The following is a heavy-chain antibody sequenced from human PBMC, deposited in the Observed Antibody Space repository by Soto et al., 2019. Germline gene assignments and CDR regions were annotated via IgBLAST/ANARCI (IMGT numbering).Heavy chain of an antibody. J-gene: IGHJ6*02. CDR2: IYYSGRT. V-gene: IGHV4-61*01. CDR1: GGSVSSGSYY. CDR3: ARDPLSRMEWLRPYYYGMDV. Sequence: SETLSLTCTVSGGSVSSGSYYWSWIRQPPGKGLEWIGYIYYSGRTNYNPSLKSRVTISVDTSKNQFSLKLSSVTAADTAVYFCARDPLSRMEWLRPYYYGMDVWGQGTTITVSS. D-gene: IGHD3-3*01.